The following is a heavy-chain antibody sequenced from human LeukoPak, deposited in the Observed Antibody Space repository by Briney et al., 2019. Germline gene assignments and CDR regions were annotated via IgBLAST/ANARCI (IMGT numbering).Heavy chain of an antibody. Sequence: PSETLSLTCAVYGGSFGGYYWSWIRQPPGKGLEWIGEINHSGSTNYNPSLKSRVTISVDTSKNQFSLKLSSVTAADTAVYYCARQRNPWYGVTFDYWGQGTLVTVSS. D-gene: IGHD4-17*01. J-gene: IGHJ4*02. CDR2: INHSGST. CDR3: ARQRNPWYGVTFDY. V-gene: IGHV4-34*01. CDR1: GGSFGGYY.